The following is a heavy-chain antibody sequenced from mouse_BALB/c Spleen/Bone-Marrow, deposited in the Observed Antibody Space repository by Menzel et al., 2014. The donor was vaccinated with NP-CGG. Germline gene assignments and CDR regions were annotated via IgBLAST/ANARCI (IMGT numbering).Heavy chain of an antibody. CDR3: TRSWDRYYFDY. V-gene: IGHV1-5*01. J-gene: IGHJ2*01. CDR1: GYTFTNYW. CDR2: IYPGNSDT. Sequence: EVQLQQSGTVLARPGASVKMSCKASGYTFTNYWMHWVKQRPGQGLEWIGAIYPGNSDTSHNQKFKGKAKLTAVTSTSTAYMELSSLTNEDSAVYYCTRSWDRYYFDYWGQGTTLTVSS. D-gene: IGHD3-3*01.